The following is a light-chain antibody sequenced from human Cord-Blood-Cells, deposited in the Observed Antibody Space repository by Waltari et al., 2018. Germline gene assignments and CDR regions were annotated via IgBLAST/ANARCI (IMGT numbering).Light chain of an antibody. V-gene: IGKV3-20*01. CDR1: QSVSRSY. CDR3: QQYGSSPPIT. CDR2: GAS. J-gene: IGKJ5*01. Sequence: EIVLTQSPGTLSLSPGERATLSCRASQSVSRSYLAWYQQKPGQAPRLLIYGASSSATGIPDRCSGSGSGTDFTLTISRLGPEDFAVYYCQQYGSSPPITFGQATRLEIK.